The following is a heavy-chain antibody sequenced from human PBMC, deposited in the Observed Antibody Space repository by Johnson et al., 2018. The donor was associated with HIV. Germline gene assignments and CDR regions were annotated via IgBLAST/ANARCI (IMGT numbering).Heavy chain of an antibody. CDR2: ISHDGSNK. D-gene: IGHD6-19*01. J-gene: IGHJ3*02. CDR3: AREVVSDVAVHDVFDI. V-gene: IGHV3-30-3*01. Sequence: VQLVESGGGVVQPGRSLRLSCAASGFTFRTYAMHWVRQAPGKGLEWVAVISHDGSNKYYADSVKGRFTISRDNSKNTLYLQMNSLIAEDTAVYYCAREVVSDVAVHDVFDIWGQGTMVTVSS. CDR1: GFTFRTYA.